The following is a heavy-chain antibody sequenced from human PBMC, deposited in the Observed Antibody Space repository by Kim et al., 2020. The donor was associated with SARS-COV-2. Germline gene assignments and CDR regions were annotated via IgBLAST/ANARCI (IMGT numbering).Heavy chain of an antibody. D-gene: IGHD2-2*01. CDR1: GYTFTNYD. CDR3: ARGNPGWTRYVVPGDPYYYYGMDV. V-gene: IGHV1-8*01. J-gene: IGHJ6*02. Sequence: ASVKVSCKASGYTFTNYDINWVRQATGQGLEWMGWMNPNSGNTGYAQKFQGRVTMTRDTSIITAYMELSSLRSEDTAVYYCARGNPGWTRYVVPGDPYYYYGMDVWGQGTTVTVSS. CDR2: MNPNSGNT.